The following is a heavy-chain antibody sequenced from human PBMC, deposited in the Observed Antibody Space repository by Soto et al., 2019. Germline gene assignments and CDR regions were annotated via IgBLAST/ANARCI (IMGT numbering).Heavy chain of an antibody. D-gene: IGHD6-19*01. CDR1: GFTVSSNY. J-gene: IGHJ5*02. CDR2: IYSGGST. Sequence: EVQLVESGGGLVQPGGSLRLSCAASGFTVSSNYMSWVRQAPGKGLEWVSVIYSGGSTYYAYSVKGRFTISRHNSKNTLYLQMNSLRAEDTAVYYCARGIAVAGTGNWFDPWGQGTLVTVSS. CDR3: ARGIAVAGTGNWFDP. V-gene: IGHV3-53*04.